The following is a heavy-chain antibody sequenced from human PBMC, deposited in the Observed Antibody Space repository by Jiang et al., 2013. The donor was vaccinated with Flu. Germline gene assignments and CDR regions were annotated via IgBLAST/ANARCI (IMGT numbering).Heavy chain of an antibody. J-gene: IGHJ5*02. Sequence: SGAEVKKPGASVKVSCKTSGDTFTTFGISWVRQAPGQGLEWMGWITAYDGDTNYARKFRDRVTTSTDTSTNTAYMEIRSLRSDDTAVYYCARDRGIAAPDCFDPWGQGTLVIVSS. D-gene: IGHD6-13*01. CDR2: ITAYDGDT. V-gene: IGHV1-18*01. CDR1: GDTFTTFG. CDR3: ARDRGIAAPDCFDP.